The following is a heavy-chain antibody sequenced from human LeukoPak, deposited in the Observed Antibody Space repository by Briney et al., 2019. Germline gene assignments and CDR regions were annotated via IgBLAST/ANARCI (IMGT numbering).Heavy chain of an antibody. CDR1: GGTFSSYA. Sequence: ASVTVSCKASGGTFSSYAISWVRQAPGQGLEWMGRIIPIFGIANYAQKFQGRVTITADKSTSTAYMEVSRLRCEDTAVYYSARYTGYSYGDILGYASGTEWLWFDPWGQGTLVTVSS. D-gene: IGHD5-18*01. J-gene: IGHJ5*02. CDR3: ARYTGYSYGDILGYASGTEWLWFDP. CDR2: IIPIFGIA. V-gene: IGHV1-69*04.